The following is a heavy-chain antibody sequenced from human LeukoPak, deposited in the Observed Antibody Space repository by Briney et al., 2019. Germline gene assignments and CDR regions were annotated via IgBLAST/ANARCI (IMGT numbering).Heavy chain of an antibody. CDR1: GFTVSSNY. CDR3: ARGVVMTVSNWYFDL. J-gene: IGHJ2*01. D-gene: IGHD2-21*02. Sequence: PGGSLRLSCAASGFTVSSNYMSWVRQAPGKGLEWVSYISSSSSTTYYADSVRGRFTISRDNAKSSLYLQMNSLRVEDTAVYYCARGVVMTVSNWYFDLWGRGTLVTVSS. V-gene: IGHV3-48*04. CDR2: ISSSSSTT.